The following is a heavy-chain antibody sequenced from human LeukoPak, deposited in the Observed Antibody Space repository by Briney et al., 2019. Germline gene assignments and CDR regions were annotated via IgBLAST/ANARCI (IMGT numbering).Heavy chain of an antibody. CDR2: ISSSGSTI. V-gene: IGHV3-48*03. Sequence: GGSLRLSCAASGFTFSNYEMNWVSQAPGKGLEWVSYISSSGSTIYYADSVNGRFTISRDNAKNSLYLQMNSLRAEDTAVYYCAQIYTYGSSQFDYWGQGTLVTVSS. D-gene: IGHD5-18*01. CDR3: AQIYTYGSSQFDY. CDR1: GFTFSNYE. J-gene: IGHJ4*02.